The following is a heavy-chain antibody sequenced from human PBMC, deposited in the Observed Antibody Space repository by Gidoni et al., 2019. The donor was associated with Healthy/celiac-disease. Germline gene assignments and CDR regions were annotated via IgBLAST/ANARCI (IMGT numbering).Heavy chain of an antibody. Sequence: EVQLVESGGGLVQPGGSVRLCCAASGCTFMRAAMSWVRQAPGKGLEWVSASSGSGGSTYYADSVKGRFTISRDNSQNTLYLQMNSLRADDTAVYYCAKELERQQLDYYYYGMDVWGQGTTVTVSS. CDR2: SSGSGGST. CDR3: AKELERQQLDYYYYGMDV. V-gene: IGHV3-23*04. D-gene: IGHD6-13*01. CDR1: GCTFMRAA. J-gene: IGHJ6*02.